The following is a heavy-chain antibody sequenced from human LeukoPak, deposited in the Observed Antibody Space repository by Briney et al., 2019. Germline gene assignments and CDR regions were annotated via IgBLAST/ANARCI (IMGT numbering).Heavy chain of an antibody. Sequence: SETLSLTCTVSGGSISSYYWSWIRQPPGKGLEWIGYIYYSGSTNYNPSLKSRVTISVDTSKNQFSLRLSSVTAADTAVYYCARLRGYSYGSFDYWGQGTLVTVSS. D-gene: IGHD5-18*01. CDR2: IYYSGST. J-gene: IGHJ4*02. V-gene: IGHV4-59*01. CDR1: GGSISSYY. CDR3: ARLRGYSYGSFDY.